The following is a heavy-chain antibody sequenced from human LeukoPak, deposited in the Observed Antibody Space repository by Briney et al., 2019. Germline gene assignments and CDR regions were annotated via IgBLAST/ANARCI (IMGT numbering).Heavy chain of an antibody. Sequence: SETLSLTCTVSGDSISSYYWSWIRQPPGKGLEWIGYIYYRGSTNYNPSLKSRVTMSVDTSKNKFSLKLSSVTAADTAVYYCARKFGDYWGQGTLVTVSS. J-gene: IGHJ4*02. D-gene: IGHD3-10*01. V-gene: IGHV4-59*08. CDR1: GDSISSYY. CDR2: IYYRGST. CDR3: ARKFGDY.